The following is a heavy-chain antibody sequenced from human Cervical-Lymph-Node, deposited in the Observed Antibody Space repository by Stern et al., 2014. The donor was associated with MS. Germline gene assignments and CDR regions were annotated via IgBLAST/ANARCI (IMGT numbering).Heavy chain of an antibody. CDR3: AHSPIALRSKVYYFDY. CDR2: IYWDDDE. CDR1: GFSLNTIGVG. Sequence: ESGPTLVKPTQTLSLTCTFSGFSLNTIGVGVGWIRQPPGKALEWLAVIYWDDDERHSPSLKGRVTVTKDTFKNQVVLTLSNVDPVDTATYYCAHSPIALRSKVYYFDYWGQGTLISVSS. J-gene: IGHJ4*02. D-gene: IGHD6-13*01. V-gene: IGHV2-5*02.